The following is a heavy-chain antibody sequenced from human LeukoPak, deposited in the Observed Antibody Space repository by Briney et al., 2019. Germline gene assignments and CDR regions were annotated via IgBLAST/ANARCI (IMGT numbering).Heavy chain of an antibody. V-gene: IGHV1-18*01. CDR2: INPYNGDT. J-gene: IGHJ4*02. Sequence: ASVKVSCKASDYTFTSYGVSWVRQAPGQGLEWMGWINPYNGDTNYALKLQGRVTMTTDTSTSTAYMELRSLRSDDTAVYYCARLESVYVWGSYRPNYFDYWGQGTLVTVSS. CDR3: ARLESVYVWGSYRPNYFDY. CDR1: DYTFTSYG. D-gene: IGHD3-16*02.